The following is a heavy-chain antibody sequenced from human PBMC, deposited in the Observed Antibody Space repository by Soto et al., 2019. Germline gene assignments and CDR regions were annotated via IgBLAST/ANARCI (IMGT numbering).Heavy chain of an antibody. J-gene: IGHJ4*02. CDR2: IHYSGSA. CDR3: ARDQGGYGYVEYFDY. D-gene: IGHD5-18*01. Sequence: SETLSLTCTVSGGSISSSSHYWSWIRQHPGKGLEWIGYIHYSGSAYYNPSLKSRATISIDTSKNQFSLRLTSLTAADTAVYYCARDQGGYGYVEYFDYWGQGTLVTVSS. CDR1: GGSISSSSHY. V-gene: IGHV4-31*03.